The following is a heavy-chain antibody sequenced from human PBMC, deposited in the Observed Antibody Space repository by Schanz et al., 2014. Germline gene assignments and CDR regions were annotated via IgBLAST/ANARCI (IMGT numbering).Heavy chain of an antibody. CDR1: GYTFTRSG. J-gene: IGHJ5*02. CDR3: ARLHWGDCSSTSCYTFWFDP. Sequence: QVQLVQSGGEVKKPGSSVKVSCKASGYTFTRSGISWVRQAPGQGLEWMGWIGGSDGNTNFVQKLQGRVTMTTDTSTSTAYMELRSLRSDDTAMYYCARLHWGDCSSTSCYTFWFDPWGQGTLVTVSS. CDR2: IGGSDGNT. D-gene: IGHD2-2*02. V-gene: IGHV1-18*01.